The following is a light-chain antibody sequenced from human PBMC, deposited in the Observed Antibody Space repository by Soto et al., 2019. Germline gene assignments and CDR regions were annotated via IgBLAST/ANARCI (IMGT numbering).Light chain of an antibody. CDR3: QQYNNWPWT. J-gene: IGKJ1*01. CDR1: QTVSSN. Sequence: EIILTQSPDTLSLSPGERATLSCRASQTVSSNYLAWCQQRPGQAPRLLIYDAYNRATGIPPRFSGSGSGTDFTLTISSLQSEDFAVYYCQQYNNWPWTFGQGTKVDIK. CDR2: DAY. V-gene: IGKV3D-15*01.